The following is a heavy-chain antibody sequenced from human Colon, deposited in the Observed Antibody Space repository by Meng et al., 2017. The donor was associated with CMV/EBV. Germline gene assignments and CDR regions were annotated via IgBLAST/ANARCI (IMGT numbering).Heavy chain of an antibody. D-gene: IGHD6-6*01. Sequence: CKASGYTFTSHDINWVRQATGQGLEWMGWMNPNSGTTGYAQKFQGRVTITSDTSISTAYMELSRLTSEDTAVYYCARGIASARPDSWGQGTLVTVSS. CDR1: GYTFTSHD. V-gene: IGHV1-8*03. J-gene: IGHJ4*02. CDR2: MNPNSGTT. CDR3: ARGIASARPDS.